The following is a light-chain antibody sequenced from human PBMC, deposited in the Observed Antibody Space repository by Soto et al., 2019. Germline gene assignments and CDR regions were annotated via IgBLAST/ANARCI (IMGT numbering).Light chain of an antibody. CDR3: AAWDDSLNGLYV. CDR2: SNN. CDR1: SSNIGSNT. Sequence: QSVLTQPPSASGTPGQRVTISCSGSSSNIGSNTVNWYQQLLGTAPKLLIYSNNQRPSGVPDRFSGSKSGTSASLAISGLQSEDEADYYCAAWDDSLNGLYVFGSGTKV. J-gene: IGLJ1*01. V-gene: IGLV1-44*01.